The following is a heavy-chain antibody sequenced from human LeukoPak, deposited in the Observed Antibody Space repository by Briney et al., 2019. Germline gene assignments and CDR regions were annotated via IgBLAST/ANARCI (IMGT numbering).Heavy chain of an antibody. V-gene: IGHV1-2*02. CDR3: ARDSLHCSSTSCYENWFDP. D-gene: IGHD2-2*01. Sequence: ASVKVSCKASGYTFTGYYMHWVRQAPGQGLEWMGWINPNSGGTNYAQKFQGRVTMTRDTSISTAYMELSRLRSDDTAVYYCARDSLHCSSTSCYENWFDPWGQGTLVTVSS. CDR2: INPNSGGT. CDR1: GYTFTGYY. J-gene: IGHJ5*02.